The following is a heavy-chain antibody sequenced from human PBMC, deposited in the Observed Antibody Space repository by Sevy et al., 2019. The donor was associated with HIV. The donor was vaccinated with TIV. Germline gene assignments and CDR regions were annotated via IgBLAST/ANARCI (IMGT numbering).Heavy chain of an antibody. CDR2: IRQDGSEK. CDR3: AKTNICTGTSDGRDL. D-gene: IGHD3-10*02. J-gene: IGHJ6*02. V-gene: IGHV3-7*01. CDR1: GFTFRNFW. Sequence: GGSLRLSCAVSGFTFRNFWMSWVRQAPGKGLEWVANIRQDGSEKYYVDSVRGRFTISRDNAKNSLFLQLNSLRADDTAIYYCAKTNICTGTSDGRDLWGRGTTVTVSS.